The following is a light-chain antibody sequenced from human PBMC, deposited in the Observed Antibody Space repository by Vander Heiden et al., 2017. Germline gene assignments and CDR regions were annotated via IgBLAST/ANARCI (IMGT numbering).Light chain of an antibody. J-gene: IGLJ2*01. V-gene: IGLV3-1*01. Sequence: SYELTQPPSVSVSPGQTASITCSGAKWGNKYVSWYQQRSSQSPVLVSYQDNKRPSGTPERFSGSNSGNTATLTIIGTQAMDEDDYYCQEGDGSTGVFGGGTKVTVL. CDR2: QDN. CDR3: QEGDGSTGV. CDR1: KWGNKY.